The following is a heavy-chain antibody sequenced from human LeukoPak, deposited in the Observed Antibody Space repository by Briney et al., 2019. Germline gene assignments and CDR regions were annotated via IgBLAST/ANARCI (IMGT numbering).Heavy chain of an antibody. V-gene: IGHV4-4*02. J-gene: IGHJ5*02. D-gene: IGHD3-10*01. CDR2: IYHSGST. Sequence: PSETLSLTCTVSGGSISSSNWWSWVRQPPGKGLEWIGEIYHSGSTNYNPSLKSRVTISVDKSKNQFSLKLSSVTAADTAVYYCARDMVRGVIGLVRWFDPWGQGTLVTVSS. CDR1: GGSISSSNW. CDR3: ARDMVRGVIGLVRWFDP.